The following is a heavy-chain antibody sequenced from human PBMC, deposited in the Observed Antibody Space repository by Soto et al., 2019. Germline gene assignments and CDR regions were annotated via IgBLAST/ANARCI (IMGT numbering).Heavy chain of an antibody. D-gene: IGHD2-2*02. Sequence: GASVKVSCKASGFTFTRSAVQWVRQARVQRLEWIGWIVVGSGNTIYAQKFQERVTITRDMSTSTVYMEVSSRRSEDTAVYYCAAQGAIRGYYYGLDVWGQGTTVNVSS. CDR3: AAQGAIRGYYYGLDV. CDR1: GFTFTRSA. CDR2: IVVGSGNT. V-gene: IGHV1-58*01. J-gene: IGHJ6*02.